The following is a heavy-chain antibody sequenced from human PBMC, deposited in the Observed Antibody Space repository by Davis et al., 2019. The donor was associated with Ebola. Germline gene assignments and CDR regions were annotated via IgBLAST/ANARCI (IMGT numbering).Heavy chain of an antibody. D-gene: IGHD4/OR15-4a*01. V-gene: IGHV4-59*08. CDR1: GGSISFYY. J-gene: IGHJ4*02. CDR3: ASGVAGGAKGAFDY. Sequence: SETLSLTCTVSGGSISFYYWSWIRQPPGKGLEWIGYIYSSGSTIYNPSLKSRVTISVDTSKNQFSLKLSSVTATDTAVYYCASGVAGGAKGAFDYWGPGTLVTVSS. CDR2: IYSSGST.